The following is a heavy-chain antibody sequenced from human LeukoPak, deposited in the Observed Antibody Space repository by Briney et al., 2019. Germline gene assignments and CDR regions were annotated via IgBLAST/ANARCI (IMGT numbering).Heavy chain of an antibody. CDR2: IYPGDSDT. Sequence: VESLKISCKGSGYSFTSYWIGWVRQMPGKVLEWMGIIYPGDSDTRYSPSFQGQVTISADKSISTAYLQWSSLKASDTAMYYCVRRGPFWSQDYWGQGTLVTVSS. J-gene: IGHJ4*02. CDR3: VRRGPFWSQDY. D-gene: IGHD1-26*01. V-gene: IGHV5-51*01. CDR1: GYSFTSYW.